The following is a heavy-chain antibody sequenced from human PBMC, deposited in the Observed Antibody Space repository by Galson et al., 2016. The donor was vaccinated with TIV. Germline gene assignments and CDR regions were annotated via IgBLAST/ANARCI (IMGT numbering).Heavy chain of an antibody. CDR3: ARGATSDWPFDY. CDR1: GYTFTTYA. CDR2: INAGNGDT. J-gene: IGHJ4*02. V-gene: IGHV1-3*01. D-gene: IGHD6-19*01. Sequence: SVKVSCKASGYTFTTYAIHWVRQAPGHGLEWMGWINAGNGDTKYSQKFQGRVTISRDTSASTADMELSSLTSEDTAMYYCARGATSDWPFDYWGQATLVTVSS.